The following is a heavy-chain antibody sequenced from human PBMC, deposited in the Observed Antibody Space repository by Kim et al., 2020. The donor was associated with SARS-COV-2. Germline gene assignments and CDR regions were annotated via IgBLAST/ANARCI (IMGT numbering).Heavy chain of an antibody. CDR2: IFTTGST. V-gene: IGHV4-4*07. CDR1: DDSINSYY. J-gene: IGHJ5*02. D-gene: IGHD3-10*01. Sequence: SETLSLTCTVSDDSINSYYWTWIRQPAGKGLEWIGRIFTTGSTNYNPSLKSRVTISIDTSRNQFSLKLTSVTAADTAVYYCARKTRGGSDGWFDPWGQGTLVTVSS. CDR3: ARKTRGGSDGWFDP.